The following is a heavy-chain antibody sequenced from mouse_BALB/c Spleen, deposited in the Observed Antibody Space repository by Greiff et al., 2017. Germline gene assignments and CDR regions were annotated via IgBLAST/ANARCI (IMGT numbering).Heavy chain of an antibody. CDR1: GYSITSDYA. Sequence: EVKLVESGPGLVKPSQSLSLTCPVTGYSITSDYAWNWIRQFPGNKLEWMGYISYSGSTSYNPSLQSRSSITRDPSKNQFFLQLNSVTTEATATDYCARSYYGYVAWFAYGGQGTLVTVSA. V-gene: IGHV3-2*02. CDR2: ISYSGST. CDR3: ARSYYGYVAWFAY. J-gene: IGHJ3*01. D-gene: IGHD1-2*01.